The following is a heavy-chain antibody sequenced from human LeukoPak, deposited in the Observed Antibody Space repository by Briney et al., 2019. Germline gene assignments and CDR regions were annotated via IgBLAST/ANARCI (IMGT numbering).Heavy chain of an antibody. J-gene: IGHJ4*02. CDR2: IYYSGST. V-gene: IGHV4-39*01. D-gene: IGHD1-26*01. CDR3: ARHRYSARDYDWDY. Sequence: PSETLSLTCTVSGGSINSSRHFWGWIRQSPGKGLEWIGSIYYSGSTYYNASLKSRVTISVDTSKKQFSLKLSSVTAADTAVYYCARHRYSARDYDWDYWGQGTLVTVSS. CDR1: GGSINSSRHF.